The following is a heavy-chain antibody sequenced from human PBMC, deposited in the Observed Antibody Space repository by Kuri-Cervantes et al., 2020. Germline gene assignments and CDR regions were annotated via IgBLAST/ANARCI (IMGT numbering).Heavy chain of an antibody. CDR3: ARLPRREVRGAYYYYGMDV. D-gene: IGHD3-10*01. Sequence: LRLSCTVSGGSISSGDYYWSWIRQPPGKGLEWIGYIYYSGSTYYNPSLKSRVTILVDTSKNQFSLKLSSVTAADTAVYYCARLPRREVRGAYYYYGMDVWGQGTTVTVSS. CDR2: IYYSGST. CDR1: GGSISSGDYY. J-gene: IGHJ6*02. V-gene: IGHV4-30-4*01.